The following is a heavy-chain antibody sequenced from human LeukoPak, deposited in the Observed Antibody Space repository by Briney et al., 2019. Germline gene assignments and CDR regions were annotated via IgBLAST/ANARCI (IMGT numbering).Heavy chain of an antibody. J-gene: IGHJ5*02. Sequence: SETLSLTCTVSGYSISSGYYWGWIRQPPGKGLEWIGSIYHSGSTYYNPSLKSRVTISVDTSKNQFSLKLSSVTAADTAVYYCAGHIQIGLRVSRLGWFDPWGQGTLVTVSS. CDR3: AGHIQIGLRVSRLGWFDP. V-gene: IGHV4-38-2*02. CDR1: GYSISSGYY. D-gene: IGHD2-21*02. CDR2: IYHSGST.